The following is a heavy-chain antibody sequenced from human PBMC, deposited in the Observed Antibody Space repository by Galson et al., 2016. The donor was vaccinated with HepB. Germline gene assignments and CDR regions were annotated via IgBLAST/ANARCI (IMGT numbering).Heavy chain of an antibody. CDR1: GLRFSDLW. CDR2: IKQDGREI. CDR3: ARDGNDFGSGQDS. D-gene: IGHD3-3*01. Sequence: SLRLSCAVSGLRFSDLWMDWVRQAPGKGPQWVANIKQDGREIYYVASVKGRFTISRDNAKNSLDLQRNSLRVEDTAVYYCARDGNDFGSGQDSWGQGTLVAVSS. V-gene: IGHV3-7*01. J-gene: IGHJ4*02.